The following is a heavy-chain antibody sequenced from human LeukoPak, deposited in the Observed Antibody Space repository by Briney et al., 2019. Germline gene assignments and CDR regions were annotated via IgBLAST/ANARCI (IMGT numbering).Heavy chain of an antibody. V-gene: IGHV4-61*02. CDR3: AREGYSYGYFVDY. CDR1: GGSISSGNYY. Sequence: TSETLSLTCTVSGGSISSGNYYWSWIRQPAGKGLEWIGRIYTSGSTNYNPSLKSRVTISVDTSKNQFSLKLSSVTAADTAVYYCAREGYSYGYFVDYWGQGTLVTVSS. D-gene: IGHD5-18*01. J-gene: IGHJ4*02. CDR2: IYTSGST.